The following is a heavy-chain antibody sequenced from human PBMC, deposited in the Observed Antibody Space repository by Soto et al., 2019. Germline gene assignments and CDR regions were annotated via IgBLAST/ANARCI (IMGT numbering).Heavy chain of an antibody. V-gene: IGHV3-74*01. CDR1: GFTFSNFW. Sequence: GGSLRLSCAASGFTFSNFWMHWVRQAPGKGPVWVSRINGDGSSTSHADSVKGRFTISRDNAENTLFLQMSGLRAEDTAVYYCARAQLLPDDAFDAWGRGTVGHRLL. CDR3: ARAQLLPDDAFDA. D-gene: IGHD2-2*01. CDR2: INGDGSST. J-gene: IGHJ3*01.